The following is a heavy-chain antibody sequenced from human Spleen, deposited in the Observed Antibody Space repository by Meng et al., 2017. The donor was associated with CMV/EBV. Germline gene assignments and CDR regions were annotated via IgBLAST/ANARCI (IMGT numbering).Heavy chain of an antibody. Sequence: SETLSLTCSVSGGSIYSYYWTWIRQPPGKGLEWIGYIYYSGSTRYGSSLKSRVSISIDTSKNHFSLNLRSVTAADTAVYYCVRGGPRGYHGMAVWGQGTTVTVSS. V-gene: IGHV4-59*01. CDR3: VRGGPRGYHGMAV. CDR1: GGSIYSYY. J-gene: IGHJ6*02. CDR2: IYYSGST. D-gene: IGHD3-10*01.